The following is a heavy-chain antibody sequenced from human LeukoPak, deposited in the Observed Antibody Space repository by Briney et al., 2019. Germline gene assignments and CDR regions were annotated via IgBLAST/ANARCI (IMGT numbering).Heavy chain of an antibody. CDR1: GYTFTSYD. J-gene: IGHJ4*02. Sequence: ASVKVSCKASGYTFTSYDFNWVRQATGQRPEWMGWMSPNSGDTGYAQKFRDRVTMTRNTSISTAYMELSSLRSDNTAVYYCARGPPNWGYDYWGPGTLVTVSS. D-gene: IGHD7-27*01. CDR3: ARGPPNWGYDY. V-gene: IGHV1-8*01. CDR2: MSPNSGDT.